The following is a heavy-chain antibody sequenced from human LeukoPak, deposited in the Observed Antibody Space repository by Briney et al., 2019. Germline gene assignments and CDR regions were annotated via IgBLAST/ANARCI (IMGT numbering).Heavy chain of an antibody. V-gene: IGHV4-59*01. CDR3: ARASSGWSPFDY. D-gene: IGHD6-19*01. J-gene: IGHJ4*02. CDR2: IYYSGST. Sequence: SETLSLTCTVSGESISGFYWTWIRQPPGKGLEWIGYIYYSGSTNYNPSLKSRVTISIDTSKNQFSLKLSSVTAADTAVYYCARASSGWSPFDYWGQGTLVTVSS. CDR1: GESISGFY.